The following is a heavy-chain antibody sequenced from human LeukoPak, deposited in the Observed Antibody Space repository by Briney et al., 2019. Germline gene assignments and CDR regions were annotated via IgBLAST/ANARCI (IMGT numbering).Heavy chain of an antibody. J-gene: IGHJ5*02. CDR2: IGTAGDT. CDR3: ARGADGFDP. Sequence: QPGGSLRLSCAASGFTFSTFDMHWVRHVTGKGLEWVSGIGTAGDTYYTGPVKGRFTISRENAKNSLYLQMNSLRAGDTAVYYCARGADGFDPWGQGTLVTVSS. D-gene: IGHD5-24*01. V-gene: IGHV3-13*01. CDR1: GFTFSTFD.